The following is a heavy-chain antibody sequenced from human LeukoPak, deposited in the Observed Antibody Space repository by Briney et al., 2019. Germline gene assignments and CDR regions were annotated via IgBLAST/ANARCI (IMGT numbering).Heavy chain of an antibody. CDR2: ISYDGSNK. V-gene: IGHV3-30*18. CDR1: GFTFSSYG. CDR3: AKYMALGYCSSTSCYGNFDY. J-gene: IGHJ4*02. D-gene: IGHD2-2*01. Sequence: GGSLRLSCAASGFTFSSYGMHWVRQAPGKGLEGVAVISYDGSNKYYADSVKGRFTISRDNSKNTLYLQMNSLRAEDTAVYYCAKYMALGYCSSTSCYGNFDYWGQGTLVTVPS.